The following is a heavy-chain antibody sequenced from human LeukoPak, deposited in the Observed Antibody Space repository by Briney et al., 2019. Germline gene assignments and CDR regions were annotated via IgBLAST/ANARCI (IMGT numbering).Heavy chain of an antibody. CDR1: GGSISSYY. CDR3: ARHYGGWPQFDY. V-gene: IGHV4-59*08. CDR2: IYYSGST. D-gene: IGHD6-19*01. Sequence: SETLSLTCTVSGGSISSYYWSWIRQPPGKGLEWIGYIYYSGSTNYNPSLKSRVTISVDTSKNQFSLKLSSVTAADTAVYYCARHYGGWPQFDYWGQGTLDTVSS. J-gene: IGHJ4*02.